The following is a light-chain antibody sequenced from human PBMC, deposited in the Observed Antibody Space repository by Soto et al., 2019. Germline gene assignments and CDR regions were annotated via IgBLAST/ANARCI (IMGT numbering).Light chain of an antibody. CDR2: ATS. J-gene: IGKJ5*01. CDR3: QQNYSNPRT. Sequence: DIQMTQSPSSLSASIGDRVTITCRASQTIYNNLIWYQQKPGKAPKYLIYATSNLQTGVPSRFGGSGSGTEVTLTISSLQPEDFATYYCQQNYSNPRTFGQGTRLEIK. CDR1: QTIYNN. V-gene: IGKV1-39*01.